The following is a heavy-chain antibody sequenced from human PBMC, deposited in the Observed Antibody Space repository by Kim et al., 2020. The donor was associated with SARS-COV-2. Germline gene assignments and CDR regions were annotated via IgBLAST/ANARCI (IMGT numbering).Heavy chain of an antibody. CDR3: ARDRSSSSFFDY. J-gene: IGHJ4*02. D-gene: IGHD6-6*01. V-gene: IGHV4-31*02. Sequence: YYTPSLKSRVTISVDTSKNQFSLKLSSVTAADTAVYYCARDRSSSSFFDYWGQGTLVTVSS.